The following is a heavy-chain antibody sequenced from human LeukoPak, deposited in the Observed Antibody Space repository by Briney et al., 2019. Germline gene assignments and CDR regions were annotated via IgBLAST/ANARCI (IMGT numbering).Heavy chain of an antibody. CDR2: ISAYNGNT. Sequence: ASVKVSCKASGGTFSSYAISWVRQAPGQGLEGMGWISAYNGNTNYVQKLQGRVTMTTDTSTSTAYMELRSLSSDDTAVYYCARVDSGYYFVVYWGQGTLVTVSS. CDR1: GGTFSSYA. J-gene: IGHJ4*02. D-gene: IGHD3-3*01. CDR3: ARVDSGYYFVVY. V-gene: IGHV1-18*01.